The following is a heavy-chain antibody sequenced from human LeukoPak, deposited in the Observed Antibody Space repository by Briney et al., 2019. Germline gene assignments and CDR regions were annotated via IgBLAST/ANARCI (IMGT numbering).Heavy chain of an antibody. D-gene: IGHD4-17*01. CDR2: ISWNSGSI. J-gene: IGHJ4*02. CDR1: GFTFSSYS. Sequence: PGGSLRLSCAASGFTFSSYSMNWVRQAPGKGLEWVSGISWNSGSIGYADSVKGRFTISRDNAKNSLYLQMNSLRAEDTALYYCAKDYGDYWGQGTLVTVSS. CDR3: AKDYGDY. V-gene: IGHV3-9*01.